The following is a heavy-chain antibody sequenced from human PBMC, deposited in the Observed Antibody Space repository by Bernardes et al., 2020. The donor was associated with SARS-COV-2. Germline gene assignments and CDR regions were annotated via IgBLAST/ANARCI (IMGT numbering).Heavy chain of an antibody. CDR3: ARAPPHPIVLMVYAPGAFDY. CDR2: IYYSGST. J-gene: IGHJ4*02. CDR1: GGSVSSGSYY. Sequence: SETLSLTCTVSGGSVSSGSYYWSWIRQPPGKGLEWIGYIYYSGSTNYNPSLKSRVTISVDTSKNQFSLKLSSVTAADTAVYYCARAPPHPIVLMVYAPGAFDYWGQGTLVTVSS. V-gene: IGHV4-61*01. D-gene: IGHD2-8*01.